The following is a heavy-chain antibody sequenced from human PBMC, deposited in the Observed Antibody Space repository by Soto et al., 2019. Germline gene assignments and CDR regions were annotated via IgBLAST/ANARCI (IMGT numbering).Heavy chain of an antibody. CDR3: AKGWRVGATRGGGGFDY. CDR2: IIPIFGTA. D-gene: IGHD1-26*01. V-gene: IGHV1-69*01. J-gene: IGHJ4*02. CDR1: GGTFSSYA. Sequence: QVQLVQSGAEVKKPGSSVKVSCKASGGTFSSYAISWVRQAPGQGLEWMGGIIPIFGTANYAQKVQGRVTITADESTSTIYMEVSSLRSEETAVYYCAKGWRVGATRGGGGFDYWGQGTLVTVSS.